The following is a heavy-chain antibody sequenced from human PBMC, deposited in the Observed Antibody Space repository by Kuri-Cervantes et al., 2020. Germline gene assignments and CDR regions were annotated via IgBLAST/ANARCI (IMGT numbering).Heavy chain of an antibody. Sequence: SETLSLTCTVSGGSVTSGTYYWSWIRQPPKKGLEWIGYIYTSGSTNYNPSLKSRVTMSVDKSKNQFSLKLSSVTAADTAVYYCARVLRVTVAGVQHWYFDLWGRGTLVTVSS. CDR2: IYTSGST. D-gene: IGHD6-19*01. CDR1: GGSVTSGTYY. J-gene: IGHJ2*01. V-gene: IGHV4-61*01. CDR3: ARVLRVTVAGVQHWYFDL.